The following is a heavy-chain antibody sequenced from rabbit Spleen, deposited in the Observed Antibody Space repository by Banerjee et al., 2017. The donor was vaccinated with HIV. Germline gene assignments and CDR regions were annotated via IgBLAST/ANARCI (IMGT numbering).Heavy chain of an antibody. CDR3: VRSFDDVGDYARLDL. CDR1: GFDFSRYG. J-gene: IGHJ3*01. D-gene: IGHD2-1*01. V-gene: IGHV1S47*01. Sequence: EQLVESGGGLVQPGGSLKVSCKAFGFDFSRYGVSWVRQAPGKGLEWIGYIDPIFGSTYYASWVNGRFTISSHNAQNTLYLELNSLTAADTATYFCVRSFDDVGDYARLDLWGPGTLVTVS. CDR2: IDPIFGST.